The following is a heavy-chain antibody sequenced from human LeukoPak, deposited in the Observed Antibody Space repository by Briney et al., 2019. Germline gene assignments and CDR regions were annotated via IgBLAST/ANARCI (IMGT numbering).Heavy chain of an antibody. CDR3: ARGPRAAADDY. CDR2: INAYNGNT. D-gene: IGHD6-13*01. J-gene: IGHJ4*02. V-gene: IGHV1-3*01. Sequence: ASVKVSCKASGYTFTSYDINWVRQATGQEPEWMGWINAYNGNTKYSQKFQDRVTITRDTSASTAYMELTNLTSEDTAVYYCARGPRAAADDYWGQGSLVTVSS. CDR1: GYTFTSYD.